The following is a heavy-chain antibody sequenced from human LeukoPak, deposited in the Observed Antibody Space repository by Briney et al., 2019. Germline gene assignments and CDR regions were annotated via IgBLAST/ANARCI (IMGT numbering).Heavy chain of an antibody. D-gene: IGHD1-14*01. J-gene: IGHJ4*02. CDR3: AKLHNLNCDY. Sequence: GGSLRLSCTVSGFTFSDYAMSWVRQAPGTGLEWVSTISGSGGTTYYADSVKGRFTISRDNSKNTLYLQMNSLRPEDTAVYYCAKLHNLNCDYWGLGTLATVSS. V-gene: IGHV3-23*01. CDR1: GFTFSDYA. CDR2: ISGSGGTT.